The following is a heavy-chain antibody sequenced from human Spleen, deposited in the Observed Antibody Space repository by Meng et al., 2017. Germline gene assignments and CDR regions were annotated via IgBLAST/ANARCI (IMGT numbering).Heavy chain of an antibody. Sequence: EVQLGKSGAGLVNPGGSLIISCVASGLTFSNAWMKWVRRAPGKGLEWVGRIKSDTDGGTTDYAAPVQGRFTISRDDSQNTVYLKMDSLNTEDTASYNCWDDFWCWGQGTLVTVSS. CDR1: GLTFSNAW. CDR3: WDDFWC. D-gene: IGHD3-3*01. J-gene: IGHJ4*02. V-gene: IGHV3-15*01. CDR2: IKSDTDGGTT.